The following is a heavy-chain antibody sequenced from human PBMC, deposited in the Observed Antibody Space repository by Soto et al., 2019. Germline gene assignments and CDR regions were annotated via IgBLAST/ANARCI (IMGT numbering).Heavy chain of an antibody. J-gene: IGHJ6*01. V-gene: IGHV1-18*01. D-gene: IGHD2-2*01. CDR2: ISAYNGNT. Sequence: ASVKVSCKASGYTFTSYGISWVRQAPGQGLEWMGWISAYNGNTNYAQKLQGRVTMTTDTSTSTAYMELRSLRSDDTAVYYCAREGTYIVVVPAAIQNYYYGMDVWEQGTTVTVS. CDR3: AREGTYIVVVPAAIQNYYYGMDV. CDR1: GYTFTSYG.